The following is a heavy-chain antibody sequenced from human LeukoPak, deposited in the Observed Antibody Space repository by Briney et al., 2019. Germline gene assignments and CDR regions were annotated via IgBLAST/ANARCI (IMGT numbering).Heavy chain of an antibody. Sequence: KPSETLSLXCAVYGGSFSGYYWSWIRQPPGKGLELIGEINHSGSTNYNPSLKSRVTISVDTSKNQFSLKLSSVTAADTAVYYCARDDDYYDSSGYYSWGQGTLVTVSS. CDR2: INHSGST. J-gene: IGHJ4*02. V-gene: IGHV4-34*01. CDR1: GGSFSGYY. CDR3: ARDDDYYDSSGYYS. D-gene: IGHD3-22*01.